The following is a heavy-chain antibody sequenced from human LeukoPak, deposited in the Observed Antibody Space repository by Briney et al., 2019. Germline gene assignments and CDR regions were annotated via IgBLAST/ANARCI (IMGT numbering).Heavy chain of an antibody. J-gene: IGHJ1*01. CDR1: GYRFTSYW. Sequence: GESLQISCKGSGYRFTSYWIGWVRPMPGKGLEWMGIIYPGDSDTRYSPSFQGQVTISADKSISTAYLQWSSLKASDTAMYYCARPLRPPGYSSGWYFQHWGQGTLVTVSS. V-gene: IGHV5-51*01. CDR3: ARPLRPPGYSSGWYFQH. CDR2: IYPGDSDT. D-gene: IGHD6-19*01.